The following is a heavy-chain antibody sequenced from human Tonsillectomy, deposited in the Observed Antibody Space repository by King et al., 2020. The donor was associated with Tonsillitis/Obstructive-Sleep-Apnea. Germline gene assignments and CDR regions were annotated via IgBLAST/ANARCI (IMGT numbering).Heavy chain of an antibody. CDR1: GGSISSSSYY. D-gene: IGHD3-10*01. CDR2: IYYSGRT. CDR3: AGIPALLWFWDLFAFDI. J-gene: IGHJ3*02. V-gene: IGHV4-39*01. Sequence: LQLQESGPGLVKPSETLSLTCTVSGGSISSSSYYWGWIRQPPGKGLEWIGSIYYSGRTYYNPSLKSRVTISVDTSKNQFSLKLSSVTAADTAVYYCAGIPALLWFWDLFAFDIWRQGTIVTVSS.